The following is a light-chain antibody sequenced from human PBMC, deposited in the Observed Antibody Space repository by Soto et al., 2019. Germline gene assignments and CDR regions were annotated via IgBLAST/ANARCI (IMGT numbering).Light chain of an antibody. CDR3: QQLRSYPST. V-gene: IGKV1-9*01. CDR2: AAS. CDR1: QDIAIY. J-gene: IGKJ4*01. Sequence: IQLTQSPSSLSASVGDRVTITCRASQDIAIYLAWYQQKPGKAPTLLIYAASTLQSGVPSRFSGSGFGTDFTLTISSLQAEDFASYYCQQLRSYPSTFGGGTKVDIK.